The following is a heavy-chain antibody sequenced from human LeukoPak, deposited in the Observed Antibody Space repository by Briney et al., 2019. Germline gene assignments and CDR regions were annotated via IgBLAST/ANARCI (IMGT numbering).Heavy chain of an antibody. CDR1: GHTLTELA. V-gene: IGHV1-46*01. CDR2: INPSGGST. Sequence: GASVKVSCKLSGHTLTELAIHWVRQAPGKGLEWMGIINPSGGSTGYAQKFQGRVTMTRDTSTSTVYMELSSLRSEDTAVYYCARGGLAYSLGGYYWGQGTLVTVSS. J-gene: IGHJ4*02. CDR3: ARGGLAYSLGGYY. D-gene: IGHD3-3*02.